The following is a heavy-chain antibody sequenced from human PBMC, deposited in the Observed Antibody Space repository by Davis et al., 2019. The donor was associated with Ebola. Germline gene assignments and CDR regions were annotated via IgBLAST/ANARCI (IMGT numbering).Heavy chain of an antibody. Sequence: GESLKISCQGSGYSFTSYWIGWVRQMPGKGLEWMGIIYPGDSDTRYSPSFQGQVTISVDKSINTAYLQWSSLKASDTAMYYCARGPRSYFRAGGDDYWGQGTLVTVSP. J-gene: IGHJ4*02. CDR1: GYSFTSYW. D-gene: IGHD3-10*01. CDR3: ARGPRSYFRAGGDDY. CDR2: IYPGDSDT. V-gene: IGHV5-51*01.